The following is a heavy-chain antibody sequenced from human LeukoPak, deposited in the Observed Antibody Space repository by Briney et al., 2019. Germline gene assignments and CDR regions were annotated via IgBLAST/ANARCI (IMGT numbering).Heavy chain of an antibody. V-gene: IGHV4-39*07. CDR3: AREVGGNFLLDAFDI. Sequence: SETPSLTCTVSGGSISSSSYYWGWIRQPPGKGLEWIGSIYYSGGTYYNPSLKSRVTISVDTSKNQFSLKLSSVTAADTAVYYCAREVGGNFLLDAFDIWGQGTMVTVSS. CDR1: GGSISSSSYY. D-gene: IGHD4-23*01. J-gene: IGHJ3*02. CDR2: IYYSGGT.